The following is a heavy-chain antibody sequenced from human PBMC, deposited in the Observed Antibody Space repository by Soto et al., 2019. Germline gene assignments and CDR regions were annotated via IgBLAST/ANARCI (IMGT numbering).Heavy chain of an antibody. Sequence: QLQLQESGPGLVKPSETLSLTCTVSGGSISSSSYYWGWIRQPPGKGLEWIGSIYYSGSTYYNPSRMSRVTISVDTSKNQFSRKLSSVTAADTAVYYCARLTGYGSGSYYIGGFDYWGQGTLVTVSS. CDR3: ARLTGYGSGSYYIGGFDY. CDR2: IYYSGST. D-gene: IGHD3-10*01. V-gene: IGHV4-39*01. CDR1: GGSISSSSYY. J-gene: IGHJ4*02.